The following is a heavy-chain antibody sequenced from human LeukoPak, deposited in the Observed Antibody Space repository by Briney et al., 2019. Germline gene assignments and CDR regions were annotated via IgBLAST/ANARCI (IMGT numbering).Heavy chain of an antibody. D-gene: IGHD4-23*01. CDR1: GDFISSDF. V-gene: IGHV4-59*01. Sequence: SETLSLTCTVSGDFISSDFWSWIRQPPGKGLEWIGYIYSSGSTYFNPSLTSRVTISVDTSKNQFSLNLTSVTAADTAVYYCARADYGGNSAAFNIWGQGTMVTVPS. J-gene: IGHJ3*02. CDR2: IYSSGST. CDR3: ARADYGGNSAAFNI.